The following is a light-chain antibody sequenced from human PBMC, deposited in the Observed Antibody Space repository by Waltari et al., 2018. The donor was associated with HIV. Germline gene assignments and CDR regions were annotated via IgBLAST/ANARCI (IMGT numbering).Light chain of an antibody. CDR2: SNN. V-gene: IGLV1-44*01. Sequence: QSVLTQPPSASGTPGQRVTISCSGSRSNIGSNTVNWYQQLPGTAPQLLIYSNNLRPPGVPDRFSGSKSGTSASLAISGLQSEDEADYYCAAWDDSLNGPWVFGGGTKLTVL. CDR3: AAWDDSLNGPWV. J-gene: IGLJ3*02. CDR1: RSNIGSNT.